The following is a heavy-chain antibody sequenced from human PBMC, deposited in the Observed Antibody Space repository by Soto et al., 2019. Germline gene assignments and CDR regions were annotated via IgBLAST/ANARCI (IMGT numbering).Heavy chain of an antibody. CDR2: INPATGAP. Sequence: QLHLVQSGAVVKKPGASVTVSCSASGYPVTAYYMHWVRQAPGRGLEWKGGINPATGAPKYTQTFPGRVIMTRDTSTSTVFMELSGLTSEDTAVFYCARGGGVGVAGSAAFDMWGQGTLVTVSS. CDR1: GYPVTAYY. CDR3: ARGGGVGVAGSAAFDM. V-gene: IGHV1-2*02. J-gene: IGHJ3*02. D-gene: IGHD3-3*01.